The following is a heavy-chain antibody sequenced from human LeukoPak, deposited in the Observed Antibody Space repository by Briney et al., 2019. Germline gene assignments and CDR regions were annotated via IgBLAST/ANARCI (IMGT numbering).Heavy chain of an antibody. Sequence: SETLSLTCTVSGYSISSGYYWGWIRQPPGKGLEWIGSIYHSGSTYYNPSLKSRVTISVDTSKNQSSLKLSSVTAADTAVYYCARDAYSSGWYGDYYYYMDVWGKGTTVTVSS. CDR1: GYSISSGYY. CDR3: ARDAYSSGWYGDYYYYMDV. CDR2: IYHSGST. V-gene: IGHV4-38-2*02. D-gene: IGHD6-19*01. J-gene: IGHJ6*03.